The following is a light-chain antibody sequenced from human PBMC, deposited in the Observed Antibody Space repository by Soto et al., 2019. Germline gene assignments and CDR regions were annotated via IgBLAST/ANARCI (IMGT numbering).Light chain of an antibody. CDR2: DAS. Sequence: EIVLTQSPATLSLSPGERATLSCRASQSVSNYLAWYQQKPGQAPRLLIYDASNRATGIPARFIGSGSGTDFTLTISSLEPEDFSVYYCQQRSNWPPSTFGQGTRLEIK. CDR1: QSVSNY. CDR3: QQRSNWPPST. J-gene: IGKJ5*01. V-gene: IGKV3-11*01.